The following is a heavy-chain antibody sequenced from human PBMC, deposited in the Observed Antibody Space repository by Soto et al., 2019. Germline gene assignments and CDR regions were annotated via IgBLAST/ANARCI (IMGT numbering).Heavy chain of an antibody. D-gene: IGHD1-26*01. CDR1: GDSVSKYY. CDR3: ARGGYSGSYYPYYYYGMDV. Sequence: SETLSLTCTVSGDSVSKYYWDWIRQPPGKGLEWIGEINHSGSTNYNPSLKRRVTISVDTSKNQFSLKLSSVTAADTAVYYCARGGYSGSYYPYYYYGMDVWGQGTTVTVSS. J-gene: IGHJ6*02. CDR2: INHSGST. V-gene: IGHV4-34*01.